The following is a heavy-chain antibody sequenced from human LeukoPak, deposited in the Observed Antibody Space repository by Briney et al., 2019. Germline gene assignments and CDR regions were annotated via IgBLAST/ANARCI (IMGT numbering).Heavy chain of an antibody. J-gene: IGHJ4*02. CDR3: ARLVRRGIFPYYFDY. D-gene: IGHD6-13*01. Sequence: SETLSLTCTVSGDSISGSSDYWGWIRQPPGKGLEWIGSIYYSGSTYYNPSLKSRVTISVDTSKNQFSLKLSSVTAADTAVYYCARLVRRGIFPYYFDYWGQGTLVTVSS. V-gene: IGHV4-39*07. CDR1: GDSISGSSDY. CDR2: IYYSGST.